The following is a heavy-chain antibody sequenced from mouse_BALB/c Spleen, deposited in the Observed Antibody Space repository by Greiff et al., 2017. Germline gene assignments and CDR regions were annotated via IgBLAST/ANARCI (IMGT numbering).Heavy chain of an antibody. Sequence: VQLVESGAELVKPGASVKLSCKASGYTFTEYIIHWVKQRSGQGLEWIGWFYPGSGSIKYNEKFKDKATLTADKSSSTVYMELSRLTSEDSAVYFCARHEDDYDSYYAMDYWGQGTSVTVSS. D-gene: IGHD2-4*01. V-gene: IGHV1-62-2*01. CDR2: FYPGSGSI. CDR1: GYTFTEYI. CDR3: ARHEDDYDSYYAMDY. J-gene: IGHJ4*01.